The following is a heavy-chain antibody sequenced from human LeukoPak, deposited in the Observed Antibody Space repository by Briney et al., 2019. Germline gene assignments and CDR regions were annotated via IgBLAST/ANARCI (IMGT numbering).Heavy chain of an antibody. D-gene: IGHD3-10*01. Sequence: SETLSLTCAVYGGSFSGYYWSWIRQPPGKGLEWIGEINHSGSTNYNPSLKSRVTISVDTSKNQFSLKLSSVTAANTAVYYCARETYYYGSGSYFDYWGQGTLVTVSS. CDR2: INHSGST. CDR1: GGSFSGYY. V-gene: IGHV4-34*01. CDR3: ARETYYYGSGSYFDY. J-gene: IGHJ4*02.